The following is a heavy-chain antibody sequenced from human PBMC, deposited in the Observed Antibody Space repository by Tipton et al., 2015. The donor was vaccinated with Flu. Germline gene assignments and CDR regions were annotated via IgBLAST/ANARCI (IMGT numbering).Heavy chain of an antibody. CDR2: ISLYSGDT. D-gene: IGHD5-12*01. CDR3: ARGSGYAGDY. CDR1: GFSFANFG. J-gene: IGHJ4*02. V-gene: IGHV1-18*01. Sequence: QSEPEVKKPGASVKVSCKASGFSFANFGINWVRQAPGQGLEWMGWISLYSGDTRYSQNVQGRVAMTTDTSTGTAYMELRNLRSDDTAVYYRARGSGYAGDYWGQGTLVTVSS.